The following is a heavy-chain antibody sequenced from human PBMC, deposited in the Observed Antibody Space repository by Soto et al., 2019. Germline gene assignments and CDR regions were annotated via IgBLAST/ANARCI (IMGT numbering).Heavy chain of an antibody. J-gene: IGHJ4*02. V-gene: IGHV1-18*01. D-gene: IGHD5-18*01. CDR3: ASSILVGYGLEGESD. Sequence: QVQLVQSGAEVKKPGASVKVSCKASGYTFTSYGISWVRQAPGQGLEWMGWISAYNGNTNYAQKRQGRVTMTTDTSTSTAYMELRSLRSDDTDVYYCASSILVGYGLEGESDWGQGTLVTVSS. CDR2: ISAYNGNT. CDR1: GYTFTSYG.